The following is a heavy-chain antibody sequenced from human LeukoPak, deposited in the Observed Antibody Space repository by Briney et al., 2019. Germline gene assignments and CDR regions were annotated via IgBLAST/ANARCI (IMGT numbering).Heavy chain of an antibody. Sequence: GTSLRLSCAASGFTFRSYAVHWVRQAPGKGLEWVAVISDDGSIKFYADSVKGRFTISRDNSKNTLYLQMENLRPEDTAVYYCTRGYYGVSTYYSYWGQGTPVTVSS. J-gene: IGHJ4*02. V-gene: IGHV3-30*04. CDR1: GFTFRSYA. D-gene: IGHD3-10*01. CDR2: ISDDGSIK. CDR3: TRGYYGVSTYYSY.